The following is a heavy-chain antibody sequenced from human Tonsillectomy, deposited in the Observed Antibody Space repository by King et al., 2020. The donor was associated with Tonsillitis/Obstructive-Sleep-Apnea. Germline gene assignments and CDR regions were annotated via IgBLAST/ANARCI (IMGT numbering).Heavy chain of an antibody. CDR3: AKVRLRFLEWEANWFDP. CDR2: ISYDGMNK. V-gene: IGHV3-30*18. CDR1: GFSISTYA. D-gene: IGHD3-3*01. J-gene: IGHJ5*02. Sequence: VHLVESGGGVVQPGRSLRLSCAGSGFSISTYAMHWVRQAPGKGLEWVALISYDGMNKYYAASVKGRFTISRDNSKNTLYLQMNSLRTEDTAVYYCAKVRLRFLEWEANWFDPWGQGTLVTVSS.